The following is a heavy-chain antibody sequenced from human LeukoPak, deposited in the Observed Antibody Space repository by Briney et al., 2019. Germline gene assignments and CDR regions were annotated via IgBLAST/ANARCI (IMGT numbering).Heavy chain of an antibody. CDR3: ARSRAFNSGAFDP. D-gene: IGHD1-26*01. CDR1: GASFSSASY. J-gene: IGHJ5*02. Sequence: PSETLSLTCTVSGASFSSASYWSWIRQPPGKGVEWIAHIYNGVNTNYNPSLKSRVTISVDTSKNQFPLRLNSVTAADTAVYYCARSRAFNSGAFDPWGQGSLVTVSS. V-gene: IGHV4-61*01. CDR2: IYNGVNT.